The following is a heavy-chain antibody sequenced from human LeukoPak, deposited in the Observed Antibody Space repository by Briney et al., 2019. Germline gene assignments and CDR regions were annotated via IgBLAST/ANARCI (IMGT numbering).Heavy chain of an antibody. V-gene: IGHV3-30*03. J-gene: IGHJ6*02. Sequence: GGSLRLSCAGSGFIFSSYSLNWVRQAPGKGLEWVAVISYDGSNKYYADSVKGRFTISRDNSKNTLYLQMNSLRAEDTAVYYCARGTPSSSGWLYYGMDVWGQGTTVTVSS. D-gene: IGHD6-19*01. CDR1: GFIFSSYS. CDR2: ISYDGSNK. CDR3: ARGTPSSSGWLYYGMDV.